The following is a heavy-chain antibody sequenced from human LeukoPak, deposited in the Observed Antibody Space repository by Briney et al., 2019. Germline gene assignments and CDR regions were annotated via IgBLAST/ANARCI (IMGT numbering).Heavy chain of an antibody. CDR3: ARPRGYGDSTLSDYYYGMDV. V-gene: IGHV1-18*01. CDR2: ISAYNGNT. Sequence: ASVKVSCKASGYTFTSYGISWVRQAPGQGLEWMGWISAYNGNTNYAQKLQGRVTMTTDTSTSTAYMELRSLRSDDTAVYYCARPRGYGDSTLSDYYYGMDVWGQGTTVTVSS. D-gene: IGHD4-17*01. CDR1: GYTFTSYG. J-gene: IGHJ6*02.